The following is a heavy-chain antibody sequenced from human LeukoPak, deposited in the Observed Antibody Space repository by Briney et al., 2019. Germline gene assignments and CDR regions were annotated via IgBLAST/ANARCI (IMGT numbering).Heavy chain of an antibody. CDR1: GFTFSSYG. Sequence: GGSLRLSCAASGFTFSSYGMHWVRQAPGKGLDWVAVISYDGSNKYYADSVKGRFTISRDNSKNTLYLQMNSLRAEDTAVYYCAKDSTTHYYYGMDVWGQGTTVTVSS. J-gene: IGHJ6*02. D-gene: IGHD4-11*01. CDR3: AKDSTTHYYYGMDV. CDR2: ISYDGSNK. V-gene: IGHV3-30*18.